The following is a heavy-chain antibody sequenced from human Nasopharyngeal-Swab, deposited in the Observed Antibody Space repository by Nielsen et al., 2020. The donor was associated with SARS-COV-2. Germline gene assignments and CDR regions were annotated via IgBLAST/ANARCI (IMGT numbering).Heavy chain of an antibody. D-gene: IGHD4-17*01. CDR1: GFTFSSYG. V-gene: IGHV3-33*01. CDR3: GRDRTVTTTVYFDY. CDR2: IRYDGSNT. Sequence: LKISCAASGFTFSSYGMHWVRQAPGKELEWVAVIRYDGSNTYYAESVKGRLTISRDTSNNTLYLQMNSRRAEGTAVYYCGRDRTVTTTVYFDYWGQGTPVTVSS. J-gene: IGHJ4*02.